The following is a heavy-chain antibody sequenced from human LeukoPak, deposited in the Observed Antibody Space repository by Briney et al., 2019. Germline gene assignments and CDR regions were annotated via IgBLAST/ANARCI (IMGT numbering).Heavy chain of an antibody. J-gene: IGHJ4*02. V-gene: IGHV3-30-3*01. D-gene: IGHD3/OR15-3a*01. CDR2: ISYDGSNK. CDR1: GCTFSSYA. Sequence: GGSLRLSCAASGCTFSSYAMHWVRQAPGKGLEWVAVISYDGSNKYYADSVKGRFTISKDNSKNTLYLQMNGLGAEDTAVYYCARERTGFDYWGQGTLVTVSS. CDR3: ARERTGFDY.